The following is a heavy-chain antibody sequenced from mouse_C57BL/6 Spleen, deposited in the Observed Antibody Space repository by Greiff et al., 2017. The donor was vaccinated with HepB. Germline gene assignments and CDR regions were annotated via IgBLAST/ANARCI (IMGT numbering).Heavy chain of an antibody. Sequence: VQLQQSGAELVKPGASVKISCKASGYAFSSYWMNWVKQRSGKGLEWIGQIYPGDGDTNYNGKFKGKATLTADKSSSTAYMQLSSLTSEDSAVYFCARGYDGYYSWFAYWGQGTLVTVSA. CDR3: ARGYDGYYSWFAY. D-gene: IGHD2-3*01. V-gene: IGHV1-80*01. CDR2: IYPGDGDT. CDR1: GYAFSSYW. J-gene: IGHJ3*01.